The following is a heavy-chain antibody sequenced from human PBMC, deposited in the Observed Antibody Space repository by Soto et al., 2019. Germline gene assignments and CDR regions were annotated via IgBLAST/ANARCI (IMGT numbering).Heavy chain of an antibody. CDR1: GFTFSSYA. D-gene: IGHD1-26*01. V-gene: IGHV3-23*01. CDR2: ISGSGGST. CDR3: ARRGSGSYYDY. Sequence: EVQLLESGGGLVQPGGFLRLSCAASGFTFSSYAMRWVRQAPVKGLERVSAISGSGGSTYYADSVKGRFTISRDNSKNTLYLQMNSLRAEDTAVYYCARRGSGSYYDYWGQGTLVTVSS. J-gene: IGHJ4*02.